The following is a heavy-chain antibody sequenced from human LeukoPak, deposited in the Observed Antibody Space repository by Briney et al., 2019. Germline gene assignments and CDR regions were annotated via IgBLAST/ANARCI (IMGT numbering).Heavy chain of an antibody. Sequence: GGSLRLSCAASGFTFSSYAMSWVRQAPGKGLEWVSAISGSGGSTYYADSVKGRFTISRDNSKNTLYLQMNSLRAEDTAVYYCAKHPIYSSWYDWYFDLWGRGTLVTVSS. CDR1: GFTFSSYA. V-gene: IGHV3-23*01. D-gene: IGHD6-13*01. CDR3: AKHPIYSSWYDWYFDL. J-gene: IGHJ2*01. CDR2: ISGSGGST.